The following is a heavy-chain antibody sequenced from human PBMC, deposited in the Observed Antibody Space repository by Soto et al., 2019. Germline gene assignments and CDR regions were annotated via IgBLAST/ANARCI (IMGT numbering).Heavy chain of an antibody. Sequence: SETLSLTCTVSGGSISSYYWSWIRQPPGKGLEWIGYIYYSGSTNYNPSLKSRVTISVDTSKNQFSLKLSSVTAADTAVYYCARDTRLSGWSYSDYWGQGTLVTVSS. D-gene: IGHD6-19*01. V-gene: IGHV4-59*01. CDR3: ARDTRLSGWSYSDY. J-gene: IGHJ4*02. CDR2: IYYSGST. CDR1: GGSISSYY.